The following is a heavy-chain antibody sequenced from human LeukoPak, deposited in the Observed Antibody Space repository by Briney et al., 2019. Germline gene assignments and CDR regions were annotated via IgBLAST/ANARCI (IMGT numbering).Heavy chain of an antibody. CDR3: ATHKGGYSSGRFDY. V-gene: IGHV3-33*01. Sequence: GGSLRLSCATSGFTFSSYGMHWVRQAPGKGLEWVAIIWYDGSNKYYADSVKGRFTISKDNSKNTLSLQMNSLRADDTAVYYCATHKGGYSSGRFDYWGQGTLVTVSS. D-gene: IGHD6-19*01. CDR1: GFTFSSYG. CDR2: IWYDGSNK. J-gene: IGHJ4*02.